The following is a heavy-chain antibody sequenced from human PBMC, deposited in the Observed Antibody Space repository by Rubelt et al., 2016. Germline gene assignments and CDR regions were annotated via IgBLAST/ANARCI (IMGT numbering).Heavy chain of an antibody. CDR3: ARGDYYYGLDV. CDR2: INPNAGNT. J-gene: IGHJ6*02. CDR1: GGTFSSYA. Sequence: QVQLVQSGAEVKKPGSSVKVSCKASGGTFSSYAISWVRQAPGQGLEWMGMINPNAGNTNYAQKFQGRITMTRDRSTSTVYMELGSLTSEDTSVYYWARGDYYYGLDVWGQGTTVTVSS. V-gene: IGHV1-69*09.